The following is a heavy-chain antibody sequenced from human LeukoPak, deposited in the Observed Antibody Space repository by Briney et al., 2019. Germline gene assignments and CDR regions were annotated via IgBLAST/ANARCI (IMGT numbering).Heavy chain of an antibody. CDR1: GGSISSHY. D-gene: IGHD6-13*01. CDR3: ARGVAAAGWYYYCMDV. V-gene: IGHV4-59*11. J-gene: IGHJ6*03. CDR2: IYYSGST. Sequence: SETLSLTCTVSGGSISSHYWSWIRQPPGKGLEWIGYIYYSGSTNYNPSLKSRVTISVDTSKNQFSLKLSSVTAADTAVYYCARGVAAAGWYYYCMDVWGKGTAVTVSS.